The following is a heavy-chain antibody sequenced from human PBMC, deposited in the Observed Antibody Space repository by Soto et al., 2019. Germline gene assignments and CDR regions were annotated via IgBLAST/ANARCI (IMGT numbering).Heavy chain of an antibody. CDR2: ISGSGGST. CDR1: GFTFSSYA. V-gene: IGHV3-23*01. D-gene: IGHD1-26*01. CDR3: AKDRGELPTLLDY. Sequence: EVQLLESGGGLVQPGGSLRLSCAASGFTFSSYAMSWVRQAPGKGLEWVSAISGSGGSTYYADSVKGRFTISRDNSKTTLYLQINSLRAEDTAVYYCAKDRGELPTLLDYWGQGTLVTVSS. J-gene: IGHJ4*02.